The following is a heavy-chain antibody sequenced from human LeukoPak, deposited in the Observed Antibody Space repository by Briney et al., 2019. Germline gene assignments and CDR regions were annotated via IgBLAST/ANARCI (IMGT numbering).Heavy chain of an antibody. V-gene: IGHV3-49*04. CDR2: VRCKTFGETT. CDR1: GFIFGDFA. J-gene: IGHJ4*01. CDR3: TRSTTVPGAKYYFDF. D-gene: IGHD4-17*01. Sequence: TGGSLRLSCTASGFIFGDFAMAWVRQAPGKGLEWVALVRCKTFGETTEYDASMKGRFSISRDDTKNIAYLQMSSLKNEDTAVYYCTRSTTVPGAKYYFDFWAQGTLVTVSS.